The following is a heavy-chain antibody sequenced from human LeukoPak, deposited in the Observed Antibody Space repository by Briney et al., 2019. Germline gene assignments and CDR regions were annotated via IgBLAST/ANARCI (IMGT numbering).Heavy chain of an antibody. Sequence: TSETLSLTCTVSGGSISSYYWSWIRQPPGKGLEWIGYIYYSGSTNYNPSLKSRVTISVDTSKNQFSLKLSSVTAADTAVYYCARQTAMVQVDYWGQGTLVTVSS. CDR3: ARQTAMVQVDY. CDR2: IYYSGST. V-gene: IGHV4-59*08. D-gene: IGHD5-18*01. J-gene: IGHJ4*02. CDR1: GGSISSYY.